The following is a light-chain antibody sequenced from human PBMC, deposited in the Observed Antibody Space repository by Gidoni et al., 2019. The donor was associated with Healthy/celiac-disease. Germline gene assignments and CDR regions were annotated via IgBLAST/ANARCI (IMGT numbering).Light chain of an antibody. J-gene: IGKJ1*01. Sequence: EIVLTQSPGTLSLSPGERATLSCRASQSVSSSYLAWYQQKPGQAPRLLIYSASSRATGIPDRFSGSGSVTDFTLTISRLEPEDFAVFYCQQYGSSPWTFGQGTKVEIK. CDR2: SAS. CDR3: QQYGSSPWT. CDR1: QSVSSSY. V-gene: IGKV3-20*01.